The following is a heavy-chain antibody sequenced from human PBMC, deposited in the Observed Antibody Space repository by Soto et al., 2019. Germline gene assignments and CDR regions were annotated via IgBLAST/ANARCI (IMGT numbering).Heavy chain of an antibody. J-gene: IGHJ5*02. D-gene: IGHD2-21*02. CDR1: GGSITDYS. V-gene: IGHV4-4*07. CDR3: ARDQGVVVTADNWFDP. Sequence: QVQLQESGPGLVKPSETLSLTCTVSGGSITDYSWVWIRQPAGKGLEWIGRIFSSGSTNYNPSLKGQTTMSLDTYKNQFALKLNSATVTDTAVYFCARDQGVVVTADNWFDPWGQGILVTVSS. CDR2: IFSSGST.